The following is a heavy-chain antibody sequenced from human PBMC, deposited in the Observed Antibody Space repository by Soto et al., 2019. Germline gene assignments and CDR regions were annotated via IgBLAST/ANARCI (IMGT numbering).Heavy chain of an antibody. V-gene: IGHV1-69*01. CDR2: IIPIFGTA. D-gene: IGHD2-8*01. J-gene: IGHJ6*02. CDR1: GGTFRSYA. CDR3: ARSEMVYTNYYYYGMDV. Sequence: SVKVSCKASGGTFRSYAISWVRQAPGQGLEWMGGIIPIFGTANYAQKFQGRVTITADESTSTAYMELSSLRSEDTAVYYCARSEMVYTNYYYYGMDVWGQGTTVTVSS.